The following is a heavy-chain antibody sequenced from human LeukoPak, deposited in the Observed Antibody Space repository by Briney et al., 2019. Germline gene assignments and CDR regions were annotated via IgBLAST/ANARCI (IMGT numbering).Heavy chain of an antibody. D-gene: IGHD3-9*01. V-gene: IGHV3-13*01. J-gene: IGHJ4*02. CDR2: IGTTGDT. CDR1: GFTFSSSD. CDR3: ARVRVILTTMASFSY. Sequence: GGSLRLSCAASGFTFSSSDMHWVRQITGKGLEWVSAIGTTGDTYYSGSVKGRFTISRENARNSLYLQMNSLRAGDTAVYYCARVRVILTTMASFSYWGLGTLVTVSS.